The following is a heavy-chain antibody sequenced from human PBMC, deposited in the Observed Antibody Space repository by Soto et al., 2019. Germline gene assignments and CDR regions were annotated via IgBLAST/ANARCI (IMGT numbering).Heavy chain of an antibody. CDR1: GFTFSSFG. V-gene: IGHV3-30*18. D-gene: IGHD6-19*01. CDR3: AKDRGWSSADLDY. J-gene: IGHJ4*02. CDR2: ISYDGSNK. Sequence: SLRLSCAASGFTFSSFGMHWVRQAPGKGLEWVALISYDGSNKYYADSVKGRFTISRDKSKNTLYLQMNRLRAEDTAVYYCAKDRGWSSADLDYWGQGTLVTVSS.